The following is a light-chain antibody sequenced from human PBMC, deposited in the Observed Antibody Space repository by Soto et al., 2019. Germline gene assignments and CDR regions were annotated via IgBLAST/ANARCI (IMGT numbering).Light chain of an antibody. CDR2: GAS. Sequence: EIAMTQSPATLSVSLGERATLSCRASQYIRNNLAWYQQRPGQAPSLLIYGASTRATGVPARFSGSGSGTDFLLSISGMQSEDSAVYYCQQYNHWSLITFGQGTRLEIK. J-gene: IGKJ5*01. V-gene: IGKV3-15*01. CDR3: QQYNHWSLIT. CDR1: QYIRNN.